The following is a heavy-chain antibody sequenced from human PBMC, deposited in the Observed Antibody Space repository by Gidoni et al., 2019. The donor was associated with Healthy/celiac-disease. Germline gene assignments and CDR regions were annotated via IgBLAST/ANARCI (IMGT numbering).Heavy chain of an antibody. Sequence: AAGGFTFSSYAMHWVRQAPGKGLEWVAVISYDGSNKYYADSVKGRFTISRDNSKNTLYLQMNSLRAEDTAVYYCARGGELLWFGELWDYWGQGTLVTVSS. CDR3: ARGGELLWFGELWDY. CDR1: GFTFSSYA. J-gene: IGHJ4*02. CDR2: ISYDGSNK. V-gene: IGHV3-30*04. D-gene: IGHD3-10*01.